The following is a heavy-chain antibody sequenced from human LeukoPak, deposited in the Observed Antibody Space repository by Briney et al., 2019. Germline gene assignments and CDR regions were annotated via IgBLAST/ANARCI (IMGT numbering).Heavy chain of an antibody. D-gene: IGHD3-16*01. CDR3: TRLGGSPPYFDY. CDR2: IRRKGNDYAT. J-gene: IGHJ4*02. Sequence: ESLRLSCAASGFTFSGSAMHWVRQASGKGLEWVGRIRRKGNDYATAYAASVKGRFTISRDDSKNTAYLQMDSLKTEDTAVYFCTRLGGSPPYFDYWGQGTLVTVSS. V-gene: IGHV3-73*01. CDR1: GFTFSGSA.